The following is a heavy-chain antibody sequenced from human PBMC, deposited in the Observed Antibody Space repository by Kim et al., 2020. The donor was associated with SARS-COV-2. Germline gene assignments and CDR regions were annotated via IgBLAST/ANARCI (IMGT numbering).Heavy chain of an antibody. D-gene: IGHD4-17*01. Sequence: GGSLRLSCAASGFTFSSYGMHWVRQAPGKGLEWVAVISYDGSNKYYADSVKGRFTISRDNSKNTLYLQMNSLRAEDTAVYYCAKDLDYGDTRDDAFDIWGQGTMVTVSS. V-gene: IGHV3-30*18. CDR1: GFTFSSYG. CDR2: ISYDGSNK. J-gene: IGHJ3*02. CDR3: AKDLDYGDTRDDAFDI.